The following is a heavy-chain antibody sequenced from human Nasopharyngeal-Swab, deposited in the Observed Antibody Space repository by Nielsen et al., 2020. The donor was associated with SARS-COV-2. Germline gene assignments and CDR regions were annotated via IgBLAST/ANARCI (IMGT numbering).Heavy chain of an antibody. Sequence: SETLSLTSAVYGGSFSGYYWSWTRQPPGKGLEWIGEINHSGSTNYNPSLKSRVTISVDTSKNQFSLKLSSVTAADTAVYYCARENSSSYYYYMDVWGKGTTVTVSS. CDR1: GGSFSGYY. J-gene: IGHJ6*03. V-gene: IGHV4-34*01. D-gene: IGHD5-18*01. CDR2: INHSGST. CDR3: ARENSSSYYYYMDV.